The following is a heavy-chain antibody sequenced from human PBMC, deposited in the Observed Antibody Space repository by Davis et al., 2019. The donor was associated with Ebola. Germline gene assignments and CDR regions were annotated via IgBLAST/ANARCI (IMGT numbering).Heavy chain of an antibody. CDR1: GYSFTSYW. Sequence: PGGSLRLSCKGSGYSFTSYWIGWVRQMPGKGLEWMGIIYPGDSDTRYSPSFQGQVTISADKSISTAYLQWSSLKASDTAMYYCARAGDPAAGSTDYMDVWGKGTTVTVSS. J-gene: IGHJ6*03. V-gene: IGHV5-51*01. D-gene: IGHD2-2*01. CDR2: IYPGDSDT. CDR3: ARAGDPAAGSTDYMDV.